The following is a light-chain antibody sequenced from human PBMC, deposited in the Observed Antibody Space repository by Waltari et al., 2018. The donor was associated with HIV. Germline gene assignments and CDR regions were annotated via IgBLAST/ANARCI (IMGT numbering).Light chain of an antibody. Sequence: QSALTQPASVSGSPGQSITISCTGTSSDIGLYDYVSWYQQHPGKAPKLILFDVRNRPSGVSNRFSGSKSGNTASLTISGLQAEDEADYYCCSYIASSSLLFGGGTKVTVL. CDR2: DVR. J-gene: IGLJ2*01. CDR1: SSDIGLYDY. V-gene: IGLV2-14*03. CDR3: CSYIASSSLL.